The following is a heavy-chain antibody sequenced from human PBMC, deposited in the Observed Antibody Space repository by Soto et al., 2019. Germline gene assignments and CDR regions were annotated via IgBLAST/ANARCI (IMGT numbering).Heavy chain of an antibody. CDR1: GYTFTSYD. CDR2: MNPNSGNT. Sequence: QVQLVQSGAEVKKPGASVKVSCKASGYTFTSYDINWVRQATGQGLEWMGWMNPNSGNTGYAQKFQGRVTMTRNTSISTAXXXXXSLRSEDTAVYYCARGGNDYGDYYFDYWGQGTLVTVSS. CDR3: ARGGNDYGDYYFDY. V-gene: IGHV1-8*01. J-gene: IGHJ4*02. D-gene: IGHD4-17*01.